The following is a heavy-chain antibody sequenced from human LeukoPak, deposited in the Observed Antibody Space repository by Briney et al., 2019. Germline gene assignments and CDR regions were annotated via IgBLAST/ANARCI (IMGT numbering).Heavy chain of an antibody. CDR1: GGSISSSSYY. Sequence: KPSETLSLTCTVSGGSISSSSYYWGWIRQPPGKGLEWIGSIYYSGSTYYNPSLKSRVTISVDTSKNQFSLKLSSVTAADTAVYYCSSLVRSSSSVYRDYWGQGTLVTVSS. V-gene: IGHV4-39*07. CDR3: SSLVRSSSSVYRDY. J-gene: IGHJ4*02. CDR2: IYYSGST. D-gene: IGHD6-6*01.